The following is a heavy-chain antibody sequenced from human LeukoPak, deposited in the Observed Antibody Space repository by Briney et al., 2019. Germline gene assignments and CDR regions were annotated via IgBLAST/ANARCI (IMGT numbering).Heavy chain of an antibody. J-gene: IGHJ4*01. CDR1: GFTFDKYG. Sequence: GGSLRLSCAASGFTFDKYGMSWVRQAPGKGLEWVSAINWNGGSIGYADSVKGRFTVSRDSAKNSLYLQMNSLRAEDTALYYCARGGVGATLYYFDYWGHGSLVTVSS. V-gene: IGHV3-20*04. D-gene: IGHD1-26*01. CDR2: INWNGGSI. CDR3: ARGGVGATLYYFDY.